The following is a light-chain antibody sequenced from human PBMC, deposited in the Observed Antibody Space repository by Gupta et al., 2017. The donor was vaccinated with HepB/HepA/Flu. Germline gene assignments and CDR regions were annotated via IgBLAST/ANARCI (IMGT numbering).Light chain of an antibody. CDR2: STN. J-gene: IGLJ3*02. Sequence: QTVVTQEPSVTVSPGGTVTLTCASSTGAVTSGYYPSWFQQKPGQAPRALIYSTNNKHAWTPARFSGSLLGGKAVLTLSGVQPEDEADYYCLLYNGRIRVFGGGTKLTVL. CDR3: LLYNGRIRV. CDR1: TGAVTSGYY. V-gene: IGLV7-43*01.